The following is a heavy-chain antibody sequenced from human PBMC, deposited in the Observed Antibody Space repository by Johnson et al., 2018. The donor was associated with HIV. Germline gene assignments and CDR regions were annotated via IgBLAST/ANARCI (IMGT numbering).Heavy chain of an antibody. CDR2: ISYDGNNK. Sequence: QVQLVESGGGLVQPGGSLRLSCAASGFTFSSYAMPWVRQAPGKGLEWVAVISYDGNNKYYADSVKGRFTISSDNSKSTLYLQMNSLRVEDTAVYYCARDRAPVYSSSSTPFDALDIWGQGTVVSVSS. J-gene: IGHJ3*02. V-gene: IGHV3-30-3*01. D-gene: IGHD6-6*01. CDR1: GFTFSSYA. CDR3: ARDRAPVYSSSSTPFDALDI.